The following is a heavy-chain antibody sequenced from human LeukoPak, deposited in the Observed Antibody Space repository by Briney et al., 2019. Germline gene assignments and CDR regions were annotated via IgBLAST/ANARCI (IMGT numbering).Heavy chain of an antibody. Sequence: GGSLRLSCAASGFTFSSYSMNWVRQAPGKGLEWVSYISSSSSTIYYADSVKGRFTISGDNAKNSLYLQMNSLRAEDTAVYYCARSITMIVVAHDAFDIWGQGTMVTVSS. J-gene: IGHJ3*02. D-gene: IGHD3-22*01. V-gene: IGHV3-48*01. CDR2: ISSSSSTI. CDR1: GFTFSSYS. CDR3: ARSITMIVVAHDAFDI.